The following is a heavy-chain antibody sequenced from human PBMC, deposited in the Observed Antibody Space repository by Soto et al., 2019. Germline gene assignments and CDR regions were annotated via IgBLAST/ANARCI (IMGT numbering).Heavy chain of an antibody. Sequence: VQLVESGGGLVQPGGSLRLSCAASGFTFSDYWLSWVRQSPVKGLEWVANMSPDGRKRYYLDSLKGRFTISRDNAKHSLYLQMTRLSAEDTAVYFCSIDPLAFHIGGHWGQGTLVTVSS. J-gene: IGHJ4*02. D-gene: IGHD3-3*02. CDR3: SIDPLAFHIGGH. CDR2: MSPDGRKR. CDR1: GFTFSDYW. V-gene: IGHV3-7*01.